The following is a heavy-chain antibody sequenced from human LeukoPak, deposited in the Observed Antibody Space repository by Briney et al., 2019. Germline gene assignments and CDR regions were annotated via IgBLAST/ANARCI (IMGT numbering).Heavy chain of an antibody. D-gene: IGHD3-3*01. CDR3: AKAMEYYYYYGMDV. CDR2: ISGSGGST. CDR1: GFTFSSYA. V-gene: IGHV3-23*01. Sequence: GGSLRLSCAASGFTFSSYAMSWVRQAPGKGLEWVSAISGSGGSTYYADSVKGRFTISRDNSKNTLYLQMNGLRAEDTAVYYCAKAMEYYYYYGMDVWGKGTTVTVSS. J-gene: IGHJ6*04.